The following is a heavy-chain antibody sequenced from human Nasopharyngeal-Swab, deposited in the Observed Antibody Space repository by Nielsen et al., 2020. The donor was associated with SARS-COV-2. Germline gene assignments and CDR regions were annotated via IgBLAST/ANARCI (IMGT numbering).Heavy chain of an antibody. CDR1: GFTFNRYW. J-gene: IGHJ4*02. Sequence: GESLKISCAASGFTFNRYWLHWVRQVPGKGLQWVSRINSDGSDTRYAESVKGRFTASRDTAKSTLYLQLNSVQVEDTGVYFCAREWERPYYFDYWGRGVQVTVSS. D-gene: IGHD1-26*01. CDR2: INSDGSDT. CDR3: AREWERPYYFDY. V-gene: IGHV3-74*01.